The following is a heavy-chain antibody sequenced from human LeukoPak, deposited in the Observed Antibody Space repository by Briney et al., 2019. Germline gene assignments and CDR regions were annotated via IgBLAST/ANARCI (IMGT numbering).Heavy chain of an antibody. D-gene: IGHD3-22*01. Sequence: SETLSLTCTVSGGSISSYYWSWIRQPPGKGLEWIGYIYYSGSTNYNPSLKSRVTISVDTSKNQFSLKLSSVTAADTAVYYCARDPWADSSGFPLHHWGQGTLVTVSS. J-gene: IGHJ1*01. CDR2: IYYSGST. CDR3: ARDPWADSSGFPLHH. CDR1: GGSISSYY. V-gene: IGHV4-59*01.